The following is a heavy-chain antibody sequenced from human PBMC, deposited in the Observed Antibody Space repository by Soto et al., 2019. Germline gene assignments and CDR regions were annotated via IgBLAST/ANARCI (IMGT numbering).Heavy chain of an antibody. CDR3: ARGWGTEPDILPGNFDY. CDR1: GGSISSGGYS. V-gene: IGHV4-30-2*01. D-gene: IGHD3-16*01. CDR2: IYHSGST. J-gene: IGHJ4*02. Sequence: SETLSLTCAVSGGSISSGGYSWSWIRQPPGKGLEWIGYIYHSGSTYYNPSLKSRVTISVDRSKNQFSLKLSSVTAADTAVYYCARGWGTEPDILPGNFDYWGQGTLVTVSS.